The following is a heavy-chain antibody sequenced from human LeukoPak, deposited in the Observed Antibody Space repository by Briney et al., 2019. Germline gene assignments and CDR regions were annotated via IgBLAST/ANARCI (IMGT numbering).Heavy chain of an antibody. D-gene: IGHD1-14*01. CDR2: ISSSGSTI. Sequence: GGSLRLSCAASGFTFSSYEMNWVRQAPGKGLEWVSYISSSGSTIYYADSVKGRFTISRDNAKNSLYLQMNSLRAEDTAVYYCARVNGMLPDYWGQGTLVTVSS. CDR1: GFTFSSYE. V-gene: IGHV3-48*03. J-gene: IGHJ4*02. CDR3: ARVNGMLPDY.